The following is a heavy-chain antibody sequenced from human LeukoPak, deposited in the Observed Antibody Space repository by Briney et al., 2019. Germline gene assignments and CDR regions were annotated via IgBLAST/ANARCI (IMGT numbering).Heavy chain of an antibody. Sequence: GGSLRLSCAASGFTFSSYGMHWVRQAPGKGLEWVAVIWYDGSNKYYADSVKGRSTISRDNSKNTLYLQMNSLRAEDTAVYYCARDLETLTLTTPVGYWGQGTLVTVSP. D-gene: IGHD3-22*01. CDR1: GFTFSSYG. V-gene: IGHV3-33*01. J-gene: IGHJ4*02. CDR2: IWYDGSNK. CDR3: ARDLETLTLTTPVGY.